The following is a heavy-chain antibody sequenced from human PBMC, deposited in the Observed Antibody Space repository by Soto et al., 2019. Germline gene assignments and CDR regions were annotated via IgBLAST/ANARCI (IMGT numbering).Heavy chain of an antibody. CDR3: ARMGAPMPYSSSWYNWFDP. CDR1: GYSFTSYW. Sequence: GESLKISCKGSGYSFTSYWIGWVRQMPGKGLEWMGIIYPGDSDTRYSPSFQGQVTISADKAISTAYLQWSSRKASDTAMYYCARMGAPMPYSSSWYNWFDPWGQGTLVTVSS. J-gene: IGHJ5*02. CDR2: IYPGDSDT. V-gene: IGHV5-51*01. D-gene: IGHD6-13*01.